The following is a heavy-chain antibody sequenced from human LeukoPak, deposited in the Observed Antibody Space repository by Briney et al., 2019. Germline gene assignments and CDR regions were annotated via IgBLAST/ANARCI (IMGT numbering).Heavy chain of an antibody. CDR1: GGSISSYY. V-gene: IGHV4-59*08. D-gene: IGHD3-22*01. J-gene: IGHJ4*02. Sequence: SETLSLTCTVPGGSISSYYWGWIRQPPGKGLEWIGYIYYSGSTNYNPSLKSRVTISVDTSKNQFSLKLSSVTAADTAVYYCASSYDSSGYYYPYFNYWGQGTLVTVSS. CDR2: IYYSGST. CDR3: ASSYDSSGYYYPYFNY.